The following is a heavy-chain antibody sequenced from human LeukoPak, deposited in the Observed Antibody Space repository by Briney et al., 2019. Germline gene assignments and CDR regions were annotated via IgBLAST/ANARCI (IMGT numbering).Heavy chain of an antibody. D-gene: IGHD3-22*01. V-gene: IGHV1-46*01. Sequence: ASVKVSCKASGCTFTSYYMHWVRQAPGQGLEWMGIINPSGGSTSYAQKFQGRVTMTRDTSTSTVYMELSSLRSEDTAVYYCAREGGYYYDSSGYTFDYWGQGTLVTVSS. CDR2: INPSGGST. CDR1: GCTFTSYY. CDR3: AREGGYYYDSSGYTFDY. J-gene: IGHJ4*02.